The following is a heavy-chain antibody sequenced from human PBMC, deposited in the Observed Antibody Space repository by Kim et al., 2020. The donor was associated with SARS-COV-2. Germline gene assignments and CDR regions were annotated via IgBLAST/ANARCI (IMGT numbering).Heavy chain of an antibody. V-gene: IGHV4-59*13. CDR2: MYYSGST. Sequence: SETLSLTCTVSGGSISSYYWSWIRQPPGKGLEWIGYMYYSGSTNYNPSLKSRVTISVDTSKNQFSLKLSSVTAADTAVYYCARSYYDFWSGYYTNFVYNWFDPWGQGTLVTVSS. J-gene: IGHJ5*02. D-gene: IGHD3-3*01. CDR1: GGSISSYY. CDR3: ARSYYDFWSGYYTNFVYNWFDP.